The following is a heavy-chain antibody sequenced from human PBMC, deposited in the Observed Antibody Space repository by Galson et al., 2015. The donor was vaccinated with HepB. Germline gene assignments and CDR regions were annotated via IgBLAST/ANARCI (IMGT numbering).Heavy chain of an antibody. CDR2: IIPISATS. Sequence: SVKVSCKASGGTFSSYAISWVRQAPGQGLEWMGGIIPISATSTYAQRFQGRVTITADESTRTAYMELSSLRSEDTAVYYCAAAGTAAGTIGFYYYYIDVWGKGTTVTVSS. CDR3: AAAGTAAGTIGFYYYYIDV. J-gene: IGHJ6*03. D-gene: IGHD6-13*01. CDR1: GGTFSSYA. V-gene: IGHV1-69*13.